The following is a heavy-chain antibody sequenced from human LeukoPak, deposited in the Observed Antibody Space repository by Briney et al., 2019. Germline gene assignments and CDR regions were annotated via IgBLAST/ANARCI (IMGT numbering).Heavy chain of an antibody. CDR2: VVGGGTIT. D-gene: IGHD1-26*01. Sequence: GGSLRLSCAASGFTFSGYAMSWVRQAPGKGLEWVSGVVGGGTITYYADSVRGRFIVSRDNSKSTLYLQMNSLRPEDTAVYYCAKAVVGAANGHFDYWGQGTLVTVSS. CDR1: GFTFSGYA. CDR3: AKAVVGAANGHFDY. V-gene: IGHV3-23*01. J-gene: IGHJ4*02.